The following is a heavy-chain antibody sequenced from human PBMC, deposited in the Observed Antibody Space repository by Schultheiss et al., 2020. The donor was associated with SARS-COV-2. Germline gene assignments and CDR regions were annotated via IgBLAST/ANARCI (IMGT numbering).Heavy chain of an antibody. Sequence: SETLSLTCTVSGGPISGGGYNWGWVRQPPGKGPEWIGSIYYSGLTYYNPSLSSRVTMSLDTSKNHFSLRLSSLTAADTAVYYCARYCTNGVCYTGGYYYGMDVWGQGTTVTVSS. D-gene: IGHD2-8*01. CDR2: IYYSGLT. V-gene: IGHV4-39*01. CDR1: GGPISGGGYN. CDR3: ARYCTNGVCYTGGYYYGMDV. J-gene: IGHJ6*02.